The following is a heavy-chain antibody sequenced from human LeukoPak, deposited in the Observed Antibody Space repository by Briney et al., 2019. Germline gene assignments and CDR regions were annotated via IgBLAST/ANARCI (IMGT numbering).Heavy chain of an antibody. Sequence: SETLSLTCTVSGGSISSDYWSWIRQPAGKGLEWIGRIYSSGSTNYNPSLKSRVTMSVDTSKNQFSLKLSSVTAADTAVYYCAREDAYYYYYMDVWGKGTTVTVSS. CDR1: GGSISSDY. J-gene: IGHJ6*03. V-gene: IGHV4-4*07. CDR2: IYSSGST. CDR3: AREDAYYYYYMDV.